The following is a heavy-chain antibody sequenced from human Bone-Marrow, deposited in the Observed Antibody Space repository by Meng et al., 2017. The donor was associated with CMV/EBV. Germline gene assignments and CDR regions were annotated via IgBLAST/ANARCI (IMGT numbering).Heavy chain of an antibody. CDR2: IYYSGST. Sequence: GSLRLSCTVSGGSISSSSYYWGWIRQPPGKGLEWIGSIYYSGSTYYNPSLKSRVTISVDTSKNQFSLKLSSVTAADTAVYYCARGALVTRYWGQGTLVTVSS. D-gene: IGHD5-18*01. CDR3: ARGALVTRY. V-gene: IGHV4-39*01. CDR1: GGSISSSSYY. J-gene: IGHJ4*02.